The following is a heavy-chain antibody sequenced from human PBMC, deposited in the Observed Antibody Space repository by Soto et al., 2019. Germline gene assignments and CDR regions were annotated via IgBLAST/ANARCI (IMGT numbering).Heavy chain of an antibody. CDR1: GFTFSSYS. CDR3: ASRYDFWSGYSKGANAFDI. D-gene: IGHD3-3*01. CDR2: ISSSSSYI. J-gene: IGHJ3*02. V-gene: IGHV3-21*01. Sequence: GSLRLSCAASGFTFSSYSMNWVRQAPGKGLEWVSSISSSSSYIYYADSVKGRFTISRDNAKNSLYLQMNSLRAEDTAVYYCASRYDFWSGYSKGANAFDIWGQGTRVTVSS.